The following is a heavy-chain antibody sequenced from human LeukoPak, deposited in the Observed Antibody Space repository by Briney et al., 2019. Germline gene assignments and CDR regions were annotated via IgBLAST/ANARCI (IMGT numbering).Heavy chain of an antibody. CDR2: INPSGGST. Sequence: ASVKVSFTASGYTFTIYYMHWVRQAPGQGLEWMGIINPSGGSTSYAQKFQGRVTMTRDTSTSTVYMELSSLRSEDTAVYYCARDILKTAVAGTALFYYWGQGTLVTVSS. D-gene: IGHD6-19*01. J-gene: IGHJ4*02. V-gene: IGHV1-46*01. CDR1: GYTFTIYY. CDR3: ARDILKTAVAGTALFYY.